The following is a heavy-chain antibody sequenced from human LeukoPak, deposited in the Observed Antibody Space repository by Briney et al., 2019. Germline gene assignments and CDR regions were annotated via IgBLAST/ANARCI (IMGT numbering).Heavy chain of an antibody. V-gene: IGHV3-53*04. CDR2: IYSGGST. CDR1: GFTVTTNY. CDR3: ARGDFWSGYYTGLY. J-gene: IGHJ4*02. Sequence: GGSLRLSCAASGFTVTTNYMSWVRQAPGKGLEWVSVIYSGGSTYYADSVKGRFTISRHNSKNTLYLQMDSLRDEDTAVYYCARGDFWSGYYTGLYWGQGTLVTVSP. D-gene: IGHD3-3*01.